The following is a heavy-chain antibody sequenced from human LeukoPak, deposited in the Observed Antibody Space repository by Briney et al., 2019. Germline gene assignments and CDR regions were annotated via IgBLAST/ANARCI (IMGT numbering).Heavy chain of an antibody. D-gene: IGHD5-18*01. Sequence: PSETLSLTCAVYGGSFSGCYWSWIRQPPGKGLEWIGEINHSGSTNYNPSLKSRVTISVDTSKNQFSLKLNSVTAADTAMYYCARHRKADTATDYRGQGTLVTVSS. CDR2: INHSGST. CDR1: GGSFSGCY. V-gene: IGHV4-34*01. CDR3: ARHRKADTATDY. J-gene: IGHJ4*02.